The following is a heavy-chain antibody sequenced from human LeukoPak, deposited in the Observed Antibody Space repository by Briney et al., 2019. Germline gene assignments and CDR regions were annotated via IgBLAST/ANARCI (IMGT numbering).Heavy chain of an antibody. Sequence: SETLSLTCAVSGGSISSSNWWSWVRQPPGKGLEWIGSIYHSGSTYYNPSLKSRVTISVDTSKNQFSLKLSSVTAADTAVYYCARGPYYADTPGAFDIWGQGTMVTVSS. V-gene: IGHV4-4*02. J-gene: IGHJ3*02. CDR1: GGSISSSNW. D-gene: IGHD2/OR15-2a*01. CDR3: ARGPYYADTPGAFDI. CDR2: IYHSGST.